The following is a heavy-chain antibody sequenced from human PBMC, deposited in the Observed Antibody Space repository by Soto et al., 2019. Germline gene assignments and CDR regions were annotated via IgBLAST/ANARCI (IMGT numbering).Heavy chain of an antibody. D-gene: IGHD3-10*01. CDR2: INPNSGGT. CDR3: ARELGNYYGSGSYYNDAFSFDP. Sequence: ASVKVSCKASGYTFTGYYMHWVRQAPGQGLEWMGWINPNSGGTNYAQKFQGWVTMTRDTSISTAYMELSRLRSDDTAVYYCARELGNYYGSGSYYNDAFSFDPWGQGTLVTVSS. J-gene: IGHJ5*02. CDR1: GYTFTGYY. V-gene: IGHV1-2*04.